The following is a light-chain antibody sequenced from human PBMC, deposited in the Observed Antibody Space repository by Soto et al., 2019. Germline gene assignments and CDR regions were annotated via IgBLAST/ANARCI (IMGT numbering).Light chain of an antibody. CDR2: VNS. V-gene: IGLV1-40*01. Sequence: QAVVTQPPSVSGAPGQRVTISCTGSSSNIGAGYDVHWYQQLPGKAPKLLIVVNSNRPSGVADRFSGSKSGTSASLAITGLQAEDEDDYYYQSSDISLSGVVFGGGTKVTVL. CDR1: SSNIGAGYD. J-gene: IGLJ2*01. CDR3: QSSDISLSGVV.